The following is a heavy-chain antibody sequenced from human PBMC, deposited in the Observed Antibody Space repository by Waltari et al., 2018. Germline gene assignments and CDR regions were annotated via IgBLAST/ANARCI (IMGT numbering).Heavy chain of an antibody. CDR3: ARSKIAARVIDY. D-gene: IGHD6-6*01. V-gene: IGHV3-21*01. CDR1: GFTFSSYS. J-gene: IGHJ4*02. Sequence: EVQLVESGGGLVKPGGSLILSCAASGFTFSSYSMNWVRQAPGKGLEWVSSISSSSSYIYYADSVKGRFTISRDNAKNSLYLQMNSLRAEDTAVYYCARSKIAARVIDYWGQGTLVTVSS. CDR2: ISSSSSYI.